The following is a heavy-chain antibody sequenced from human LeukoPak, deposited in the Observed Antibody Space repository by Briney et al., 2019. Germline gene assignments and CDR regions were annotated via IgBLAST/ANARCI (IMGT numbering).Heavy chain of an antibody. CDR1: VYTFTSYY. CDR3: ARDNSVGDNAWWFDP. D-gene: IGHD1-26*01. CDR2: INPTGGST. V-gene: IGHV1-46*01. Sequence: ASVSVSCKASVYTFTSYYMHWVRQPPGQGREWMGLINPTGGSTGYAQKFQGRVTMTRDMSTSTDYMELSSLRSEDTAIYYCARDNSVGDNAWWFDPWGQGTLVTVS. J-gene: IGHJ5*02.